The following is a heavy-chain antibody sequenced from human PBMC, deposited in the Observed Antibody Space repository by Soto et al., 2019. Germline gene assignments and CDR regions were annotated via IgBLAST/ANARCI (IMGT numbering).Heavy chain of an antibody. Sequence: ASVKVSCKASGGTFSSYTISWVRQAPGQGLEWMGGIIPIFGTANYAQKFQGRVTITADESTSTAYMELSSLRSEDTAVYYCAREGGGYGRPFDYWGQGTLVTVSS. J-gene: IGHJ4*02. CDR2: IIPIFGTA. CDR1: GGTFSSYT. V-gene: IGHV1-69*13. D-gene: IGHD6-25*01. CDR3: AREGGGYGRPFDY.